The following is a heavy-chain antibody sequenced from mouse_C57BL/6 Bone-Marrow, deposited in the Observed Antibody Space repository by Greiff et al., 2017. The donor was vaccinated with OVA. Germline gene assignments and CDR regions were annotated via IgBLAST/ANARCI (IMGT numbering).Heavy chain of an antibody. CDR1: GFTFSSYA. CDR2: ISSGGDYT. V-gene: IGHV5-9-1*02. CDR3: TRDGYYAMDY. D-gene: IGHD2-3*01. J-gene: IGHJ4*01. Sequence: DVKLVESGEGLVKPGGSLNLSCAASGFTFSSYAMSWVRQTPEKRRAWVEYISSGGDYTNYDDPVKGRFTISRDNARNTLYLQMSSLKSEDTAMYYCTRDGYYAMDYWGQGTSVTVSS.